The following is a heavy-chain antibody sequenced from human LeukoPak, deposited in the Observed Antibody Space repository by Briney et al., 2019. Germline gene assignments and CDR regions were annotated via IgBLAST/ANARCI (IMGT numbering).Heavy chain of an antibody. CDR2: IYHTGST. J-gene: IGHJ5*02. CDR1: GGSISSGPYS. Sequence: SETRSLTCDVSGGSISSGPYSWSWIRQPLGKGLEWIGYIYHTGSTYYNPSLKSRVTISVDTSKNQFSLRLSSVTAADTAVYYCARLQYGSGTSCYWFDPWGQGTLVTVSS. V-gene: IGHV4-30-2*01. D-gene: IGHD2-2*01. CDR3: ARLQYGSGTSCYWFDP.